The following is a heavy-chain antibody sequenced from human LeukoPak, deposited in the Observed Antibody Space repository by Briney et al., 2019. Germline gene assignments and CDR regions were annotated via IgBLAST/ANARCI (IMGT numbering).Heavy chain of an antibody. CDR2: ISGSGGNT. CDR3: AKEVPICSGGSCGLYYFDY. V-gene: IGHV3-23*01. D-gene: IGHD2-15*01. CDR1: GFTFSSYA. Sequence: GGSLRLSCATSGFTFSSYAMSWVRQAPGKGLEWVSSISGSGGNTYYADSVKGRFTISRDNSKNTLYLQMNSLRAEDTAVYYCAKEVPICSGGSCGLYYFDYWGQGTLVTVSS. J-gene: IGHJ4*02.